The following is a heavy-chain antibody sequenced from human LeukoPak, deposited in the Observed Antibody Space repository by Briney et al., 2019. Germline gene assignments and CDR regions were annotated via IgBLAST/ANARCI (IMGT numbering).Heavy chain of an antibody. Sequence: ASVKYSCKASGYTFTGYYMHWVREAPGQGLEWMGIINPSGGITNYAQKFQGRVTMTRDMSTSTVYMELSSLRSEDTAVYYCARVSVGATMLAYFDYWGQGTLVTVSS. V-gene: IGHV1-46*01. CDR1: GYTFTGYY. CDR2: INPSGGIT. D-gene: IGHD1-26*01. CDR3: ARVSVGATMLAYFDY. J-gene: IGHJ4*02.